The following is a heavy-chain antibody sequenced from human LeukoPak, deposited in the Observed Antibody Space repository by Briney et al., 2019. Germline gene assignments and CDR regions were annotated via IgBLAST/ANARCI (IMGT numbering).Heavy chain of an antibody. Sequence: GGSLRLSCAASGFTFDDYAMHWVRHAPGKGLEWVSGISWNSGSIGYADSVKGRFTISRDNAKNSLYLQMNSLRAEDTAVYYCARDYGSSWYYWGQGTLVTVSS. CDR1: GFTFDDYA. J-gene: IGHJ4*02. CDR2: ISWNSGSI. V-gene: IGHV3-9*01. CDR3: ARDYGSSWYY. D-gene: IGHD6-13*01.